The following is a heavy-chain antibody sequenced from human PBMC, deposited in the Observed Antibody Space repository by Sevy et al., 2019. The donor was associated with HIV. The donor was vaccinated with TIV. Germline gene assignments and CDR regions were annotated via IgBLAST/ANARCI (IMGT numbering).Heavy chain of an antibody. V-gene: IGHV1-8*01. CDR2: MNPNSGNT. D-gene: IGHD3-3*01. CDR1: GYTFTSYD. J-gene: IGHJ6*02. Sequence: ASVKVSCKASGYTFTSYDINWVRQATGQGLEWMGWMNPNSGNTGYAQKFQGRVTMTRNTSISTAYMELSSLRSEDTAVYYCATYYDFWSGTRLHYYYHGMDVWGQGTTVTVSS. CDR3: ATYYDFWSGTRLHYYYHGMDV.